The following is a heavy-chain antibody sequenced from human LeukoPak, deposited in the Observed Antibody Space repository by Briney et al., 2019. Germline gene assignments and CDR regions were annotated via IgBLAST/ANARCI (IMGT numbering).Heavy chain of an antibody. V-gene: IGHV4-61*02. D-gene: IGHD3-10*01. Sequence: SQTLSLTCTVSGDSIISGSYYWSWIRQPAGKGLEWIGRIYSSGRTNYNPSLKSRLILSVDKSKNQFSLKLSSVTPADTAVCYCARQTKYYYGSGQDYFYYYYMDVWGKGTTVTISS. CDR2: IYSSGRT. CDR3: ARQTKYYYGSGQDYFYYYYMDV. J-gene: IGHJ6*03. CDR1: GDSIISGSYY.